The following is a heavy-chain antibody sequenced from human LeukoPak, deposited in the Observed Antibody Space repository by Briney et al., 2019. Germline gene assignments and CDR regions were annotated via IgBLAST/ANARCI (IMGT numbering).Heavy chain of an antibody. CDR3: VRDVLPQDY. CDR1: GGSISGYY. V-gene: IGHV4-59*01. Sequence: SETLSLTCTVSGGSISGYYWSWIRQPPGKGLEWIGYIHYIGSTNYNPSLKSRVTISVDTSKNQFSLKVSSVTAADTAVYYCVRDVLPQDYWGQGTLVTVSS. J-gene: IGHJ4*02. D-gene: IGHD2-15*01. CDR2: IHYIGST.